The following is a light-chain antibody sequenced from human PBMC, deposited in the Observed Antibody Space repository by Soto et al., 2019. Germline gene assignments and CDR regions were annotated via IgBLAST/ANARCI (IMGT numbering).Light chain of an antibody. Sequence: SYELPQPPSVSVAPGQTARITCGGGKVENKNVHWYQQKAGQAPVLVVFDDADRPSGIPDRFSGSYSGNTATLTISRVEAGDEADYYCLVWESSSDQYVFGTGTKLTVL. CDR1: KVENKN. CDR3: LVWESSSDQYV. V-gene: IGLV3-21*02. J-gene: IGLJ1*01. CDR2: DDA.